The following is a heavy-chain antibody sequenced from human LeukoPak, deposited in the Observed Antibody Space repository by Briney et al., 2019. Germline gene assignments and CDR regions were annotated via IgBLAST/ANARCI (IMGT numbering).Heavy chain of an antibody. CDR2: IIPIFGTA. CDR1: GGTFSSYA. D-gene: IGHD2-2*01. CDR3: ARNAVPDRPFSGMDV. V-gene: IGHV1-69*13. J-gene: IGHJ6*04. Sequence: SVKVSCKASGGTFSSYAISWVRQAPGQGLEWMGGIIPIFGTANYAQKFQGRVTITADESASTAYMELSSLRSEDTAVYYCARNAVPDRPFSGMDVWGKGTTVTVSS.